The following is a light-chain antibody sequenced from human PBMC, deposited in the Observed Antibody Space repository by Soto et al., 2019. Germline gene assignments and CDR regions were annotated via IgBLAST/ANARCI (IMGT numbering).Light chain of an antibody. J-gene: IGKJ3*01. CDR3: QQSYSTPGFT. CDR2: AAS. CDR1: QSISSY. Sequence: DIQMTQSPSSLSASVGDRVTITCRASQSISSYLNWYQQKPGKAPKLLIYAASSLQSGVPSRFSGSGSGTDFTLNISSLQPEDFATYYCQQSYSTPGFTFGPGTKGDIK. V-gene: IGKV1-39*01.